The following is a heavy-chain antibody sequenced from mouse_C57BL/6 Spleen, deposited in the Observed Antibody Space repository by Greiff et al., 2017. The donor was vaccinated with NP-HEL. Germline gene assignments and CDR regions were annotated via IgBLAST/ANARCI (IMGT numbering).Heavy chain of an antibody. J-gene: IGHJ4*01. D-gene: IGHD2-1*01. CDR1: GYTFTSYW. V-gene: IGHV1-72*01. Sequence: VKLQQPGAELVKPGASVKLSCKASGYTFTSYWMHWVKQRPGRGLEWIGRIDPNSGGTKYNEKFKSKATLTVDKPSSTAYMQLSSLTSEDSAVYYCATGPIYYGNYYAMDYWGQGTSVTVSS. CDR2: IDPNSGGT. CDR3: ATGPIYYGNYYAMDY.